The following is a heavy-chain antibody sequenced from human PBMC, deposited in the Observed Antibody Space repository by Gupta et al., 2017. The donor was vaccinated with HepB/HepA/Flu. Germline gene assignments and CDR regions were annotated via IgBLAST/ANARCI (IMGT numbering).Heavy chain of an antibody. CDR1: GFTFSSYE. Sequence: EVQLVESGGGLVQPGGSLRLSCAASGFTFSSYEMNWVRPAPGKGLEWVSYISGSDNTVYYTDSVKGRFTISRDNAKNSLYLQMNSLRAEDTAVYYCARDTAFSSGWYANLHYWGQGTLVTVSS. V-gene: IGHV3-48*03. CDR3: ARDTAFSSGWYANLHY. J-gene: IGHJ4*02. CDR2: ISGSDNTV. D-gene: IGHD6-19*01.